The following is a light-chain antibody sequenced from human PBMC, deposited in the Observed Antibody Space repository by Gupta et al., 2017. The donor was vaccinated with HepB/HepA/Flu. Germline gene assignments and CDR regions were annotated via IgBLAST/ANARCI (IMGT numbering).Light chain of an antibody. J-gene: IGKJ1*01. V-gene: IGKV1-5*03. CDR1: QRVSGW. Sequence: DIQTTPSPSTLSASLGDEVTITCRASQRVSGWLAWYQQKPGKAPKLLMYSISTLEGGVPSRFSGRGSGTDFTLTISSLQPGDFATYYCQQYNVYPWTFGQGTKVEIK. CDR2: SIS. CDR3: QQYNVYPWT.